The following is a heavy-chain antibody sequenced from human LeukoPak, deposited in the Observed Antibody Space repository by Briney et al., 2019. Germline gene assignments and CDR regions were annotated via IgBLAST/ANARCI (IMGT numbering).Heavy chain of an antibody. V-gene: IGHV4-34*01. J-gene: IGHJ4*02. Sequence: SETLSLTCAVYGGSFSGYYWSWIRQPPGKGLEWIGEINHSGSTNYNPSLKSRVTISVDTSKNQFSLKLSSVTAADTAVYYCARSRDYRRRSDYWGQGTLVTVSS. CDR1: GGSFSGYY. CDR2: INHSGST. CDR3: ARSRDYRRRSDY. D-gene: IGHD5-12*01.